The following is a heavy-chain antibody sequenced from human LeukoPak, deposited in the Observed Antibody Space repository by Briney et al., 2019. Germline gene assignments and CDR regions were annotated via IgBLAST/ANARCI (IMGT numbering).Heavy chain of an antibody. CDR1: GGSISSSSSDY. CDR3: ARTSRYSSAWFDP. D-gene: IGHD5-18*01. CDR2: IYYTGST. Sequence: PSETLSLTCTVSGGSISSSSSDYWGWIRQPPGKGLEWIGSIYYTGSTKYTPSLKSRVTVSVDTSKNQFSLKLTSVTAADTAVYLCARTSRYSSAWFDPWGQGTLVTVSS. J-gene: IGHJ5*02. V-gene: IGHV4-39*07.